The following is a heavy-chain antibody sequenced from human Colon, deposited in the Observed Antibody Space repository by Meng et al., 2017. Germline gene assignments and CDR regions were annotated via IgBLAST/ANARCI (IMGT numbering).Heavy chain of an antibody. V-gene: IGHV4-61*08. CDR2: ARIDYANT. J-gene: IGHJ4*02. CDR3: ARDYWGSLDF. D-gene: IGHD3-16*01. CDR1: GASVRSPDHQ. Sequence: QLLESGPDLATPSVTLSITCSVSGASVRSPDHQWGWVRQPPGKGLEWIDYARIDYANTNYNPSLKSRVNVSLDTSKNQFSLNVRSVTAADTAVYYCARDYWGSLDFWGQGILVTVSS.